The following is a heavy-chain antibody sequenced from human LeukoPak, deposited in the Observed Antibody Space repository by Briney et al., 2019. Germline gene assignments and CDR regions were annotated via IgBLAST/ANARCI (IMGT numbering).Heavy chain of an antibody. CDR2: ISGSGGST. CDR3: AKLGSGWYGGFDY. V-gene: IGHV3-23*01. J-gene: IGHJ4*02. CDR1: GFTFSSYA. Sequence: PGGSLRLSCAASGFTFSSYAMSWVRQAPGKGLEWVSAISGSGGSTYYADSVKGRFTISRDNSKNTLYLQMNSLRAEGTAVYYCAKLGSGWYGGFDYWGQGTLVTVSS. D-gene: IGHD6-19*01.